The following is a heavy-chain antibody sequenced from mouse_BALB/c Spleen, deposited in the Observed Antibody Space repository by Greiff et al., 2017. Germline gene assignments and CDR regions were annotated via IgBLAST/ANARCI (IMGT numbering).Heavy chain of an antibody. J-gene: IGHJ2*01. Sequence: DVQLVESGGGLVQPKGSLKLSCAASGFTFNTYAMNWVRQAPGKGLEWVARIRSKSNNYATYYADSGKDRFTISRDDSQSMLYLQMNNLKTEDTAMYYCVRHHFDYWGQGTTLTVSS. CDR1: GFTFNTYA. CDR3: VRHHFDY. CDR2: IRSKSNNYAT. V-gene: IGHV10-1*02.